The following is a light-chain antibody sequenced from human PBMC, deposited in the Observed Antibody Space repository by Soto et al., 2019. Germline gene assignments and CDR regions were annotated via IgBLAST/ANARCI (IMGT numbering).Light chain of an antibody. CDR2: AAS. Sequence: DIQMTQSPSSLSASVEDRVIITCRASQSISNHLNWYQQKPGKAPMLLIFAASSLQSGVPSRFSGSRSGPDFTLTISSLQPEDFATYYCQQSYSSPPTFGQGTKV. CDR3: QQSYSSPPT. V-gene: IGKV1-39*01. CDR1: QSISNH. J-gene: IGKJ1*01.